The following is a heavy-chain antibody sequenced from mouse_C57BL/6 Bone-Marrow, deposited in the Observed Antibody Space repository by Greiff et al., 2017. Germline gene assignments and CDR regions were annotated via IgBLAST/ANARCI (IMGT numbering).Heavy chain of an antibody. CDR1: GYTFTSYW. Sequence: QVQLQQPGAELVKPGASVKLSCKASGYTFTSYWMQWVKQRPGQGLEWIGEIDPSDSYTNYNQKFKGKATLTVDTSSSTAYMQLSSLTSEDSAVYYCASEGWRSAMDYWGQGTSVTVSS. D-gene: IGHD1-1*02. V-gene: IGHV1-50*01. J-gene: IGHJ4*01. CDR2: IDPSDSYT. CDR3: ASEGWRSAMDY.